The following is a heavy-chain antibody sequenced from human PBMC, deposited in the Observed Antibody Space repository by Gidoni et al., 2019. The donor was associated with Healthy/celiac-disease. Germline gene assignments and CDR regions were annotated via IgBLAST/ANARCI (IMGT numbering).Heavy chain of an antibody. V-gene: IGHV3-33*01. CDR2: IWYDGSNK. CDR3: ARNAEGVYGDYFGYYYGMDV. D-gene: IGHD4-17*01. J-gene: IGHJ6*02. Sequence: QVQLVESGGGVVQPGRSLRLSCAASGFTFSRSGIHWVRQAPGKGLEWVAVIWYDGSNKYYADSVKGRFTISRDNSKNTLYLQMNSLRAEDTAVYYCARNAEGVYGDYFGYYYGMDVWGQGTTVTVSS. CDR1: GFTFSRSG.